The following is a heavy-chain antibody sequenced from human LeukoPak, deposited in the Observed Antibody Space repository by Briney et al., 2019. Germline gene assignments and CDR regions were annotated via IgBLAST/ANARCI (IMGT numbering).Heavy chain of an antibody. CDR2: IYYSGST. Sequence: PSETLSLTCTVSGGSISSGGYSWSWIRQHPGKGLEWIGYIYYSGSTDYNPSLKSRVTISVDTSKNQFSLKLSSVTAADTAVYYCARCRSYMKGGYYDSSGYSYYYYGMDVWGQGTTVTVSS. CDR3: ARCRSYMKGGYYDSSGYSYYYYGMDV. D-gene: IGHD3-22*01. CDR1: GGSISSGGYS. V-gene: IGHV4-31*03. J-gene: IGHJ6*02.